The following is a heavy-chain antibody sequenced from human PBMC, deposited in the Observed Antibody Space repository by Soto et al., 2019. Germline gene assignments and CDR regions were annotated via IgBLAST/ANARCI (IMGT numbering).Heavy chain of an antibody. J-gene: IGHJ6*02. CDR2: INAGIGNT. Sequence: ASVKVSCKASGYTFTGYAMHCVRQAPGQRLEWMGWINAGIGNTKYSQKFQGRVTITRDTSASTAYMELSSLRSEDTAVYYCARVQLLRRQYYYYGMDVWGQGTTVTVFS. D-gene: IGHD2-2*01. CDR1: GYTFTGYA. CDR3: ARVQLLRRQYYYYGMDV. V-gene: IGHV1-3*01.